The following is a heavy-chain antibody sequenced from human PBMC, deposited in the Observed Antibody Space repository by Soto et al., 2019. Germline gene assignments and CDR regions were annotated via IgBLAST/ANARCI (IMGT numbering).Heavy chain of an antibody. Sequence: GSLRLSCAASGFTFSSYGMHWVRQAPGKGLEWVAVISYDGSNKYYADSVKGRFTISRDNSKNTLYLQMNSLRAEDTAVYYCAKDRRMATTYGMDVWGQGTTVTVSS. CDR3: AKDRRMATTYGMDV. J-gene: IGHJ6*02. CDR1: GFTFSSYG. CDR2: ISYDGSNK. V-gene: IGHV3-30*18. D-gene: IGHD5-12*01.